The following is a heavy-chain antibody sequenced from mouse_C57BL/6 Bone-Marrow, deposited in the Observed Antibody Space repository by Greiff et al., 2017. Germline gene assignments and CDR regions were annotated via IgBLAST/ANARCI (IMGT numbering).Heavy chain of an antibody. CDR1: GFTFSDYY. CDR2: INYDGSST. D-gene: IGHD1-1*01. Sequence: EVKLVESEGGLVQPGSSMKLSCTASGFTFSDYYMAWVRQVPEKGLEWVANINYDGSSTYYLDSLKSRFIISRDNAKNILYLQMSSLKSEDTATYYCARDKGYGSPYYAMDYWGQGTSVTVSS. J-gene: IGHJ4*01. CDR3: ARDKGYGSPYYAMDY. V-gene: IGHV5-16*01.